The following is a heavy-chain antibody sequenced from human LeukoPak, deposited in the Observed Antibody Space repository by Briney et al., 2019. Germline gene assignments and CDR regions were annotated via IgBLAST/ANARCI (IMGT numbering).Heavy chain of an antibody. CDR3: AREKTIVVVPAATYYYYYYMDV. CDR1: GGSISSCY. V-gene: IGHV4-4*07. Sequence: SETLSLTCTVSGGSISSCYWSWIRQPAGKGLEWIGRIYTSGSTNYNPSLKSRVTMSVDTSKNQFSLKLSSVTAADTAVYYCAREKTIVVVPAATYYYYYYMDVWGKGTTVTISS. J-gene: IGHJ6*03. CDR2: IYTSGST. D-gene: IGHD2-2*01.